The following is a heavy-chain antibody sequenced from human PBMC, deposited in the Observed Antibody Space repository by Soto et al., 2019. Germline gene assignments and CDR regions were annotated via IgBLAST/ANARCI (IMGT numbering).Heavy chain of an antibody. V-gene: IGHV4-39*01. Sequence: PGKGLEWIGSIYYSGSTYYNPSLKSRVTISVDTSKNQFSLKLSSVTAADTGVYYCARLGRTDLTTVTDYWGQGTLVTVPS. D-gene: IGHD4-17*01. CDR2: IYYSGST. CDR3: ARLGRTDLTTVTDY. J-gene: IGHJ4*02.